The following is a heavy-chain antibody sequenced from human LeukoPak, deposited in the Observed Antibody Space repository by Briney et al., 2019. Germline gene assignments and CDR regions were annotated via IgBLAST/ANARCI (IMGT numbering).Heavy chain of an antibody. V-gene: IGHV3-66*01. Sequence: PGGSLGDSCAASGFTVSSNFINWVRQAPGKGLEWVSIIYSGASAYYADSVKGRFTLSRDNSKNTLFLQMNSLRADDTAVYFCARALYSGSCWFLDFWGQETMVTVSS. CDR3: ARALYSGSCWFLDF. J-gene: IGHJ4*02. CDR2: IYSGASA. CDR1: GFTVSSNF. D-gene: IGHD6-13*01.